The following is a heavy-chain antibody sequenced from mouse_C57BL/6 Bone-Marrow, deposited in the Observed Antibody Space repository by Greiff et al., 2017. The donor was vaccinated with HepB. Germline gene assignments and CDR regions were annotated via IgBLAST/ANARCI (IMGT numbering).Heavy chain of an antibody. V-gene: IGHV7-3*01. CDR1: GFTFTDYY. CDR3: ARYDGSSLWYFDV. Sequence: EVKLQESGGGLVQPGGSLSLSCAASGFTFTDYYMSWVRQPPGKALEWLGFIRNKANGYTTEYSASVKGRFTISRDNSQSILYLQMNALRAEDSATYYCARYDGSSLWYFDVWGTGTTVTVSS. D-gene: IGHD1-1*01. CDR2: IRNKANGYTT. J-gene: IGHJ1*03.